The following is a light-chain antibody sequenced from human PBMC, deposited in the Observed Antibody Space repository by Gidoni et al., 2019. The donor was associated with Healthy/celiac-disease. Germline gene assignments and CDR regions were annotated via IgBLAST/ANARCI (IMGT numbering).Light chain of an antibody. Sequence: QSALTQPASVSESPGQSITISCTGTSSDVGGYNYVPWYQQHPGKSPKLMIYDVSNRPSGFSNRFSGSKSGNTASLTISGLQAEDEADYYCSSYTSSSAYVFGTGTKVTVL. V-gene: IGLV2-14*03. CDR3: SSYTSSSAYV. CDR2: DVS. J-gene: IGLJ1*01. CDR1: SSDVGGYNY.